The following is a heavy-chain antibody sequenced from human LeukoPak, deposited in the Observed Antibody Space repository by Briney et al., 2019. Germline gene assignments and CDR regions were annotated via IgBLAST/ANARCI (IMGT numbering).Heavy chain of an antibody. CDR2: IYYNGNS. J-gene: IGHJ4*02. D-gene: IGHD5-24*01. CDR1: TDSFNDYY. V-gene: IGHV4-59*01. CDR3: ARDGGLQSHFDY. Sequence: SETLSLRCSVFTDSFNDYYWNWVRQLPGKGLEWIGYIYYNGNSNYNPSLKSRVTISVDTSKNELSLKLTSVTAADTAIYFCARDGGLQSHFDYWGQGTLVTVSS.